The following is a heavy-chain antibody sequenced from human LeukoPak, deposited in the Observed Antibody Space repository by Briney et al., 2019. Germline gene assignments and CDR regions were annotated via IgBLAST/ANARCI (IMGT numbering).Heavy chain of an antibody. CDR2: INHSGST. D-gene: IGHD6-13*01. CDR1: DGSFRGYY. J-gene: IGHJ4*02. CDR3: AGEKSSWYYFTL. Sequence: PSETLSLTCDVYDGSFRGYYWSWIRQPQGKGLGWIGEINHSGSTNYNPSLKSRVTISVDTSKNQFSLKLSSVTAADTAVYYCAGEKSSWYYFTLWGQGTLVTVSS. V-gene: IGHV4-34*01.